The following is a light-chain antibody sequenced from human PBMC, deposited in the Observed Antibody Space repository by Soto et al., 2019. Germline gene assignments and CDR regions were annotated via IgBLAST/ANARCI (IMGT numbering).Light chain of an antibody. CDR1: SSDVGAYNF. CDR2: EVS. CDR3: SSFTTSSTYV. Sequence: QSVLTQPASVPGSPGQAITISCTATSSDVGAYNFVSWYQQHPGTAPKLMIYEVSNRPSGVSSRFSGSKSGNTASLTISGLQADDEGDYYCSSFTTSSTYVFGTGTKVTVL. V-gene: IGLV2-14*01. J-gene: IGLJ1*01.